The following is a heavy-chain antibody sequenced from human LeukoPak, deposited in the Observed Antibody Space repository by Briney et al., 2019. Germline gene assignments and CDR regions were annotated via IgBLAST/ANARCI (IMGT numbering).Heavy chain of an antibody. D-gene: IGHD1-26*01. V-gene: IGHV1-2*02. CDR2: IKPSNGDT. Sequence: ASVTVSCKASGDNFSGHYMHWVRQAPGQGLEWMGWIKPSNGDTKYAQNFQGRVTMTRDTSISTAYMELSSLRSDDTAVYYYVSPPRSSAMYYAHWGQGTLVTVSS. CDR1: GDNFSGHY. J-gene: IGHJ4*02. CDR3: VSPPRSSAMYYAH.